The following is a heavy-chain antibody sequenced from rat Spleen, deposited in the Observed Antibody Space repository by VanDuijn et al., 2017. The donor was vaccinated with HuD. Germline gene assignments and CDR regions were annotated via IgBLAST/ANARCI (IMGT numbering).Heavy chain of an antibody. CDR1: GFSFSNCG. D-gene: IGHD1-1*01. CDR3: ATEPYSGVLHFDY. J-gene: IGHJ2*01. Sequence: EVQLVESGGGLVQPGRSLKLSCAASGFSFSNCGILWIRQAPTTGLEWVAAISPSGGSTYYRDSVKGRFTISRDNAKSTLYLQMDSLRSADTATYYCATEPYSGVLHFDYWGQGVMVTVSS. V-gene: IGHV5-19*01. CDR2: ISPSGGST.